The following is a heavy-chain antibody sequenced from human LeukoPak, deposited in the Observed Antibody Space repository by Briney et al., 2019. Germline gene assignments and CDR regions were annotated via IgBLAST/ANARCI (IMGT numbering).Heavy chain of an antibody. Sequence: GGALQISCQGSGYSFTNYWIAWAGQLPGRGLEWMVMISPSDSDTRYSPSFQGQVTISADKSISTAYLQWSSLKASDSAMYYCARAGNFDYWGQGTLVTVSS. CDR3: ARAGNFDY. J-gene: IGHJ4*02. V-gene: IGHV5-51*01. CDR1: GYSFTNYW. CDR2: ISPSDSDT.